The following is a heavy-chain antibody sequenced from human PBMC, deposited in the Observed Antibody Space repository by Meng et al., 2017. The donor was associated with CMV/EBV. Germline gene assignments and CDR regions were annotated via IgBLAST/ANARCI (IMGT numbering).Heavy chain of an antibody. V-gene: IGHV1-2*02. CDR3: ARVSTTIFGTIGVGTLGGMDV. D-gene: IGHD3-3*01. CDR1: GYTFTGYY. Sequence: ASVKVSCKASGYTFTGYYMHWVRQAPGQGLEWMGWINPNSGGTNYAQKFQGRVTMTRDTSISTAHMELSRLRSDDTAVYYCARVSTTIFGTIGVGTLGGMDVWGQGTTVTVSS. J-gene: IGHJ6*02. CDR2: INPNSGGT.